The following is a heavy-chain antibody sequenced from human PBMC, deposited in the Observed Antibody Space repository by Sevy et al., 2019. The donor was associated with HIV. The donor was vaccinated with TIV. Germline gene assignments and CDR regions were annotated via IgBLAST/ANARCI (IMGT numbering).Heavy chain of an antibody. J-gene: IGHJ5*02. CDR1: GFTFSSYA. CDR3: TTDQHDYGGNLRTGWFDP. D-gene: IGHD4-17*01. CDR2: ISYDGSNK. Sequence: GGFLRLSCAASGFTFSSYAMHWVRQAPGKGLEWVAVISYDGSNKYYADSVKGRFTISRDNSKNTLYLQMNSLRAEDTAVYYCTTDQHDYGGNLRTGWFDPWGQGTLVTVSS. V-gene: IGHV3-30-3*01.